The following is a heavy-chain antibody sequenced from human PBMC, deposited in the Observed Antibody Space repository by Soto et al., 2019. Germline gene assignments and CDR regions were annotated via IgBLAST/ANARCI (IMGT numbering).Heavy chain of an antibody. J-gene: IGHJ4*02. CDR1: GFSLSNARMG. Sequence: QVTLKESGPVLVKPTETLTLTCTVSGFSLSNARMGVRWIRQPPGKALEWLEHICSNDEKSYSTSLKSRLTISKDTTNSQVVLTMTIKVPVDRATYYCARISSWYVLYYFDCWGQGTLVTVSS. V-gene: IGHV2-26*01. D-gene: IGHD6-13*01. CDR3: ARISSWYVLYYFDC. CDR2: ICSNDEK.